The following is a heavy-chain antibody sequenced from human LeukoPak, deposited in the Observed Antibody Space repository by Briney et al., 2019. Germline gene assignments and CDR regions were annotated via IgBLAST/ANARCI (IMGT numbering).Heavy chain of an antibody. CDR2: IIPIFGTA. Sequence: SVKVSCKASGGTFSSYAISWVRQAPGQGLEWMGGIIPIFGTANYAQKFQGRVTITADESTSTAYMELSSLRSEDTAVYYCAREARGYYDSSGYSRFFDYWGQGTLVTVSS. V-gene: IGHV1-69*13. D-gene: IGHD3-22*01. CDR3: AREARGYYDSSGYSRFFDY. J-gene: IGHJ4*02. CDR1: GGTFSSYA.